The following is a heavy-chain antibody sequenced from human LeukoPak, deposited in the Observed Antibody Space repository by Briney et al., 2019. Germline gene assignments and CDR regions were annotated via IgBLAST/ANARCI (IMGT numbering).Heavy chain of an antibody. CDR1: GFTFSSYG. D-gene: IGHD2-21*01. CDR3: APRVVVIAAPFDY. J-gene: IGHJ4*02. V-gene: IGHV3-30*02. Sequence: PGGSLRLSCAASGFTFSSYGMHWVRQAPGKGLEWVAFIRYDGSNKSYSDSVRGRFTISRDNSKNTLYLQMNSLRVEDTAVYYCAPRVVVIAAPFDYSGQGTLVTVSS. CDR2: IRYDGSNK.